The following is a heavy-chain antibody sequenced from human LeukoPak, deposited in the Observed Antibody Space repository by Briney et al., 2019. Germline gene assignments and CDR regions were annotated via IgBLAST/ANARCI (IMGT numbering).Heavy chain of an antibody. CDR3: ATTLYLAPPGHL. Sequence: GGSLRLSCAASGFTFSSYWMSWVRQAPGKGLEWVANIKSDESERFFLDSVKGRFTISRDNAKNSVYLQMSSLRAEDTGVYYCATTLYLAPPGHLGAQGPLVTVSS. CDR1: GFTFSSYW. V-gene: IGHV3-7*01. CDR2: IKSDESER. D-gene: IGHD3-16*01. J-gene: IGHJ1*01.